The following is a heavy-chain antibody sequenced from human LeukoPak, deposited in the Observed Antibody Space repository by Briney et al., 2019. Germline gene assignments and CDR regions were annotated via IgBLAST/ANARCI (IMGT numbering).Heavy chain of an antibody. D-gene: IGHD3-10*01. V-gene: IGHV3-23*01. Sequence: PGGSLRLSCATSGFIFSHHGMNWVRQAPGKGLEWVSGIRADAVTTYYADSVKGRFIISRDNSKNTVYLQMNSLSAEDAAVYYCARWDSLGSGVDCWGQGTLVTVSS. CDR1: GFIFSHHG. CDR2: IRADAVTT. J-gene: IGHJ4*02. CDR3: ARWDSLGSGVDC.